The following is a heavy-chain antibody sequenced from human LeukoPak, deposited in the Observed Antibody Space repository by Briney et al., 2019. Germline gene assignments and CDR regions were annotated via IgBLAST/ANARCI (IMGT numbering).Heavy chain of an antibody. Sequence: GGSLRLSFSASRFRFSNYWMNWVRQAPARGLEWVANINTDESYKDYVGSVKARFTISRENDKNSLYLEMISLRAEDTAIYYCATATAFHAFDIWGQGTMVTVSS. V-gene: IGHV3-7*03. CDR1: RFRFSNYW. CDR3: ATATAFHAFDI. CDR2: INTDESYK. J-gene: IGHJ3*02.